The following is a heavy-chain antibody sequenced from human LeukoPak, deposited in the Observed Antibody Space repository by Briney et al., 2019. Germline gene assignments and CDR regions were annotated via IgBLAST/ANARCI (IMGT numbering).Heavy chain of an antibody. J-gene: IGHJ4*02. Sequence: GGSLRLSCAASGFTFSSYWMHWVRQAPGKGLVWVSRINTDGSSTSYADSVKGRFTISRDNAKNTLYLQMNSLRADDTAVYYSARGGTYSIGWYIVWGQATLVTVSA. CDR3: ARGGTYSIGWYIV. V-gene: IGHV3-74*01. D-gene: IGHD6-19*01. CDR1: GFTFSSYW. CDR2: INTDGSST.